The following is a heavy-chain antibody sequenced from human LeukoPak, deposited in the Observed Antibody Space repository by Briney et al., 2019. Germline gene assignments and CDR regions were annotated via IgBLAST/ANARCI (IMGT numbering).Heavy chain of an antibody. D-gene: IGHD3-10*01. J-gene: IGHJ6*03. Sequence: PGGSLRLSCAASGFTFSSYGMHWVRQAPGKGLEWVSSISSSSSYIYYADSVKGRFTISRDNAKNSLYLQMNSLRAEDTAVYYCARVRGGSYYYGSGSYSHPMDVWGKGTTVTISS. CDR2: ISSSSSYI. CDR1: GFTFSSYG. CDR3: ARVRGGSYYYGSGSYSHPMDV. V-gene: IGHV3-21*01.